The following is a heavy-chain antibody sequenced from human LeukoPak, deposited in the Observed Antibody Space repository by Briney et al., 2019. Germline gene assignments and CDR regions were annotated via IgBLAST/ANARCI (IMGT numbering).Heavy chain of an antibody. CDR1: GXSSSGYY. V-gene: IGHV4-34*01. CDR3: ARGDRSTVTRFRPRPYLDS. CDR2: MNDGGSA. J-gene: IGHJ4*02. D-gene: IGHD4-17*01. Sequence: ASETLSLTCAVYGXSSSGYYWNWIRQPPGKGLEWIGEMNDGGSANYNPSLKSRVIMSVDTSKNQFSLKVTSVTAADTAVYYCARGDRSTVTRFRPRPYLDSWGQGTLVTVSS.